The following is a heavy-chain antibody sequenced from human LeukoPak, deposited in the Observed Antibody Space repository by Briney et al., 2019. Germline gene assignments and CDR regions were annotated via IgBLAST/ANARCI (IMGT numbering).Heavy chain of an antibody. V-gene: IGHV1-18*01. CDR1: GYSFTAYG. Sequence: ASVKVSXKASGYSFTAYGITWMRQAPGQGLEWMGWISAYNGNTNYAQKFQDRVTMTTDTSTSTAYMELRSLRSDDTAIYYCARDRSSSSLWGQGTLVTVSS. CDR3: ARDRSSSSL. CDR2: ISAYNGNT. J-gene: IGHJ4*02. D-gene: IGHD6-6*01.